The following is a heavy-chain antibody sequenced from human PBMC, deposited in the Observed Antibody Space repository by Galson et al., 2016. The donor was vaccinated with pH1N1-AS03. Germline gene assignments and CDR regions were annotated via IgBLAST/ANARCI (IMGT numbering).Heavy chain of an antibody. CDR1: GFTVSSNY. V-gene: IGHV3-66*01. CDR2: IHAGGST. CDR3: AKDLCSGAVGHYCDY. D-gene: IGHD2-15*01. Sequence: SLRLSCAVSGFTVSSNYMTWVRQAPGKGLEWVSLIHAGGSTNYADSVKGRFTISRDNSKNRVFLQMNSLRAEDTAVYYCAKDLCSGAVGHYCDYWCQGTLFTVSS. J-gene: IGHJ4*02.